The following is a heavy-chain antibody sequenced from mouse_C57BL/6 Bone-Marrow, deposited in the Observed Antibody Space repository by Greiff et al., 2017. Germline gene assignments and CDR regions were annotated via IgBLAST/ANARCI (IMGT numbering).Heavy chain of an antibody. J-gene: IGHJ3*01. CDR3: LDGTWFAY. CDR2: IYPGSGNT. CDR1: GYSFTSYY. V-gene: IGHV1-66*01. Sequence: QVQLQQSGPELVKPGASVKISCKASGYSFTSYYIHWVKQRPGQGLEWIGWIYPGSGNTKYNEKFKGKATLTADTSSSTAYMQLSSLTSEDSAVFYCLDGTWFAYWGQGTLVTVSA. D-gene: IGHD2-1*01.